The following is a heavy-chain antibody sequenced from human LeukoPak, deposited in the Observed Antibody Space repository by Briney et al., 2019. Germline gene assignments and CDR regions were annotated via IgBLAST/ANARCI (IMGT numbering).Heavy chain of an antibody. CDR1: GYTFTNYD. D-gene: IGHD4-17*01. V-gene: IGHV1-8*01. CDR2: MNPNSGNT. CDR3: ARYRLNRMTTVTPGGH. J-gene: IGHJ4*02. Sequence: ASVTVSYKASGYTFTNYDINWVRQATGQGLEWMGWMNPNSGNTGYAQKFQGRVTMTRNTSISTAYMELSSLRSEDTAVYYCARYRLNRMTTVTPGGHWGQGTLVTVSS.